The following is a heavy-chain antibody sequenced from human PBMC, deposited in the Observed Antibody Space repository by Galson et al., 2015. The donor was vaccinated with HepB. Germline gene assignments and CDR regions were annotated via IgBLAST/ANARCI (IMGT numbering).Heavy chain of an antibody. CDR1: GYTFTSYG. CDR3: ASDAGDYYDSGY. CDR2: ISAYNGNT. J-gene: IGHJ4*02. D-gene: IGHD3-22*01. V-gene: IGHV1-18*04. Sequence: SVKVSCKASGYTFTSYGISWVRQAPGQGLEWMGWISAYNGNTNYAQKLQGRVTMTTDASTSTAYMELRSLRSDDTAVYYCASDAGDYYDSGYWGQGTLVTVSS.